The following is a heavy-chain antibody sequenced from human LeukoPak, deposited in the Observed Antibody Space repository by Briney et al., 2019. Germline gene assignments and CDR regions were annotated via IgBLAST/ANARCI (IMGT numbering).Heavy chain of an antibody. CDR2: ISSDVSHR. V-gene: IGHV3-30*04. D-gene: IGHD3-10*01. J-gene: IGHJ4*02. CDR1: GFTFSKYA. CDR3: ARPPGPLTSFAY. Sequence: GGSLRLSCAASGFTFSKYAFHWVRQAPGKGLEWVAAISSDVSHRYYIDSVKGRFTISRDNSKNTLSLQMSSLRAEDTAVYYCARPPGPLTSFAYWGKEPLVTVSS.